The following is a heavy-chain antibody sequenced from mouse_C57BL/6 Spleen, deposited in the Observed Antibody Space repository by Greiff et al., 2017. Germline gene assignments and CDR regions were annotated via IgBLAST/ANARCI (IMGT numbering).Heavy chain of an antibody. CDR1: GYTFTSYW. CDR2: IDPSDSET. Sequence: QVQLQQPGAELVRPGSSVKLSCKASGYTFTSYWMHWVKQRPIQGLEWIGNIDPSDSETHYNQKFKDKATLTVDKSSSTAYMQLSSLTSEDSAVYYCARAPAYYYGSSYYFDDWGQGTTLTVSS. D-gene: IGHD1-1*01. V-gene: IGHV1-52*01. CDR3: ARAPAYYYGSSYYFDD. J-gene: IGHJ2*01.